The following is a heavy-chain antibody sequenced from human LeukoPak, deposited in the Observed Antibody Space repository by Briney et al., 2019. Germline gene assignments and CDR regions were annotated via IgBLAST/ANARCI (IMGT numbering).Heavy chain of an antibody. CDR3: ARHVGGSAYFHY. CDR1: GASISSSGYY. Sequence: PSETLSLTCTVSGASISSSGYYWGWIRQPPGKGLEWIATIYYSGSTYYTPSLKSRVTISVDTSKNQFSLKLNSVTAADTAVYYCARHVGGSAYFHYWGQRTMVTASS. J-gene: IGHJ4*02. V-gene: IGHV4-39*01. CDR2: IYYSGST. D-gene: IGHD2-15*01.